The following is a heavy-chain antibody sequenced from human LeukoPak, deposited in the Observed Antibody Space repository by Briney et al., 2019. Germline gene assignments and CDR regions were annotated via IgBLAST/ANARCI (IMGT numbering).Heavy chain of an antibody. CDR3: ARGFYSSGWYFGGVALFDY. J-gene: IGHJ4*02. Sequence: PGGSLRLSCAASGFTFSSYSMNWVRQAPGKGLEWVSSISSSSSSYIYYADSVKGRFTISRDNAKNSLYLQMNSLRAEDTAVYYCARGFYSSGWYFGGVALFDYWGQGTLVTVSS. D-gene: IGHD6-19*01. CDR2: ISSSSSSYI. CDR1: GFTFSSYS. V-gene: IGHV3-21*01.